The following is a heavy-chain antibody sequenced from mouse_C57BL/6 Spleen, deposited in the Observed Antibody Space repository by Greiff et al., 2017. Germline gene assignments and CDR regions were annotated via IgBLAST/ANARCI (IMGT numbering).Heavy chain of an antibody. CDR2: IHPNSGST. CDR3: ARGAQATFYYAMDY. V-gene: IGHV1-64*01. CDR1: GYTFTSYW. D-gene: IGHD3-2*02. J-gene: IGHJ4*01. Sequence: QVQLQQPGAELVKPGASVKLSCKASGYTFTSYWMHWVKQRPGQGLEWIGMIHPNSGSTNYNEKFKSKATLTVDKSSSTAYMQLRSLTSEDSAVFYCARGAQATFYYAMDYWGQGTSVTVSA.